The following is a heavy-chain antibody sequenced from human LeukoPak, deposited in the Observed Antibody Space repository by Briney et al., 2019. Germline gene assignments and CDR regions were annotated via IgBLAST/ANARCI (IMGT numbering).Heavy chain of an antibody. V-gene: IGHV1-2*02. J-gene: IGHJ4*02. Sequence: ASVKVSCKASGCTFTGYYIHWVRQAPEQGLEWMGWINPNSGGTNYGQKFQGRVIMTRDTSITTAYMDLSSLKSDDTAVYYCARGDGSYLLWGQGTLVTVSS. CDR2: INPNSGGT. D-gene: IGHD1-26*01. CDR1: GCTFTGYY. CDR3: ARGDGSYLL.